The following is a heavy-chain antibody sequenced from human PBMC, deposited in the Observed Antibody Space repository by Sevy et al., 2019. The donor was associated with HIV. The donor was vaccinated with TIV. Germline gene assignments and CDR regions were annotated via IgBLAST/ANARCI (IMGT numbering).Heavy chain of an antibody. CDR2: VGSGGST. CDR1: GFTFSNYA. CDR3: AKGGGIAARLPYYYGMDV. D-gene: IGHD6-6*01. V-gene: IGHV3-23*01. Sequence: GGSLRLSCAASGFTFSNYAMSWVRQAPGKGLEWVSGVGSGGSTYYADSLKGRFTISRDNSKNTLYLQMNSLRAEDTDVYYCAKGGGIAARLPYYYGMDVWGQGTTVTVSS. J-gene: IGHJ6*02.